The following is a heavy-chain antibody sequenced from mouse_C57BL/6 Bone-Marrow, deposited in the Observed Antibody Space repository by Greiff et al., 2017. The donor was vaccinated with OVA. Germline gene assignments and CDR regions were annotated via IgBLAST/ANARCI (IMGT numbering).Heavy chain of an antibody. CDR1: GYTFTSYW. V-gene: IGHV1-61*01. Sequence: VQLQQPGAELVRPGSSVKLSCKASGYTFTSYWMDWVKQRPGQGLEWIGNIYPSDSETHYNQKFKDKATLTVDKSSSTAYMQLSSLTSEDSAVYCCARRGYYDSSWGAMDYWGQGTSVTVSS. CDR2: IYPSDSET. CDR3: ARRGYYDSSWGAMDY. J-gene: IGHJ4*01. D-gene: IGHD1-1*01.